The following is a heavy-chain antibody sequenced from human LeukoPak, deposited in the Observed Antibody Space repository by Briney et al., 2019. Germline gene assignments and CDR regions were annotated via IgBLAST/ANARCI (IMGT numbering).Heavy chain of an antibody. CDR2: IYDSGST. V-gene: IGHV4-39*01. D-gene: IGHD3-10*01. CDR3: ARHYGP. CDR1: GGSISTYY. J-gene: IGHJ5*02. Sequence: PSETLSLTCTVSGGSISTYYWSWIRQPPGKGLEWIGSIYDSGSTYYNPSLKSRVTISVDTSKNQFSLKLNSVTTADTAVYYCARHYGPWGQGTLVTVSS.